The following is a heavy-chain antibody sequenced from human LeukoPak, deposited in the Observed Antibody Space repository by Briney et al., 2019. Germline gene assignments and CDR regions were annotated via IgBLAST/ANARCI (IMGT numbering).Heavy chain of an antibody. J-gene: IGHJ4*02. Sequence: SETLSLTCTVSGGSISSYYWSWIRQPAGKGLEWIGRIYASGGTNYNPSLKSRVTISVDKSKNQFSLRLSAVTAADTAVYYCARHLLSSGYYSLFDYWGQGTLVTASS. CDR3: ARHLLSSGYYSLFDY. CDR1: GGSISSYY. V-gene: IGHV4-4*07. D-gene: IGHD3-22*01. CDR2: IYASGGT.